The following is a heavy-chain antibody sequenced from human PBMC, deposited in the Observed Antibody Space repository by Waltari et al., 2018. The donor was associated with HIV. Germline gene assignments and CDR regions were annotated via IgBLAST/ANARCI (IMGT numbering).Heavy chain of an antibody. CDR3: TTVGGGTRDY. CDR1: GFTFSDAW. Sequence: EVLLVESGGGLGKPGGSLRLSCAASGFTFSDAWMSWVRPAPGKGLEWVGRIKSNTDGGTTDYAAPVKGRFTISRDDSKTTLYLEMNSLKTEDTAVYYCTTVGGGTRDYWGQGTLITVSS. CDR2: IKSNTDGGTT. D-gene: IGHD3-16*01. J-gene: IGHJ4*02. V-gene: IGHV3-15*01.